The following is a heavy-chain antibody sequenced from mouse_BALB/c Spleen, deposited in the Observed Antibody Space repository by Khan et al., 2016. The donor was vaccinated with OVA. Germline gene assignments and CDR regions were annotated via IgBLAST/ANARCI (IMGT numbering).Heavy chain of an antibody. Sequence: QVQLKESGPGLVAPSQSLSITCTVSGFSLSRYNIHWVRQPPGKGLEWLGMIWGGGGTDYNSTLKIRLSISKDKSKSQVFLKMNGLQTDDTAMYYCARAYYRYDGYYAMDYWGQGTSVTVSS. CDR2: IWGGGGT. CDR1: GFSLSRYN. V-gene: IGHV2-6-4*01. J-gene: IGHJ4*01. CDR3: ARAYYRYDGYYAMDY. D-gene: IGHD2-14*01.